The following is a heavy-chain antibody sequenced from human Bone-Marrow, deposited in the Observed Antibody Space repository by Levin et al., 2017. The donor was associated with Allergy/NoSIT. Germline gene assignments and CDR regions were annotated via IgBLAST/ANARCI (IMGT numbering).Heavy chain of an antibody. CDR3: VAGLIHSNYIQHSFDL. CDR2: IKSKGAGETT. V-gene: IGHV3-15*01. D-gene: IGHD4-11*01. J-gene: IGHJ3*01. Sequence: GGSLRLSCAASGFTFSDIWMTWVRQAPVKGLEWVGRIKSKGAGETTDYAAPVKGRFAISRDDSKNTLYLQMNSLKTEDTAVYYCVAGLIHSNYIQHSFDLWGQGTMVTVSS. CDR1: GFTFSDIW.